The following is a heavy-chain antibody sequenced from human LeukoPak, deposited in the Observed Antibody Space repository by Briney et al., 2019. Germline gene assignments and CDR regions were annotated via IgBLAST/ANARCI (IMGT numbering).Heavy chain of an antibody. D-gene: IGHD6-19*01. CDR2: ISGSGGST. CDR3: ESREEQWLVRSPFDY. V-gene: IGHV3-23*01. Sequence: GGSLRLSCAASGFTFSSYAMSWVRQAPGKGLEWVSAISGSGGSTYYADSVKGRFTISRDNSKNTLYLQMNSLRAEDTAVYYCESREEQWLVRSPFDYWGQGTLVTVSS. CDR1: GFTFSSYA. J-gene: IGHJ4*02.